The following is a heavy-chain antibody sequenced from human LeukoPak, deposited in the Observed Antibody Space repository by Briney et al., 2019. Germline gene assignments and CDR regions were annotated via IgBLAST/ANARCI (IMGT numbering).Heavy chain of an antibody. CDR3: ARDFVAAGTRDRSV. CDR1: GFIFSSYS. J-gene: IGHJ4*02. D-gene: IGHD6-13*01. Sequence: NPGGSLRLSCAASGFIFSSYSMNWVRQAPGKGLEWVSSISSSSSYIYYADSVKGRFTISRDNAKNSLYLQMNSLRAEDTAVYYCARDFVAAGTRDRSVWGQGTLVTVSS. CDR2: ISSSSSYI. V-gene: IGHV3-21*01.